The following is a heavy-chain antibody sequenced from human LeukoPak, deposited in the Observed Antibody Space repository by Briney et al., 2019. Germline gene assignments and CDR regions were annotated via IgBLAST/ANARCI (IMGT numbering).Heavy chain of an antibody. CDR1: GFTVSSNY. D-gene: IGHD3-9*01. Sequence: GGSLRLSCAASGFTVSSNYMSWVRQAPGKGLEWVSVIYSGGSTYYADSMKGRFTISRDNSKNTLYLQMNSLRAEDTAVYYCAREPPQRVDILTGSTGYWGQGTLVTVSS. CDR3: AREPPQRVDILTGSTGY. CDR2: IYSGGST. J-gene: IGHJ4*02. V-gene: IGHV3-53*01.